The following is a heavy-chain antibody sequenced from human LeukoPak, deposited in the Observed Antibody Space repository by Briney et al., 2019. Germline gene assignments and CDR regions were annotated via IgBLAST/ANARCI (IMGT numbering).Heavy chain of an antibody. J-gene: IGHJ4*02. D-gene: IGHD5-24*01. CDR3: ARVGGARDGYNFDY. CDR2: IIPILGIA. CDR1: GYTFTSYG. Sequence: ASVKVSCKASGYTFTSYGISWVRQAPGQGLEWMGRIIPILGIANYAQKFQGRVTITADKSTSTAYMELSSLRSEDTAVYYCARVGGARDGYNFDYWGQGTLVTVSS. V-gene: IGHV1-69*04.